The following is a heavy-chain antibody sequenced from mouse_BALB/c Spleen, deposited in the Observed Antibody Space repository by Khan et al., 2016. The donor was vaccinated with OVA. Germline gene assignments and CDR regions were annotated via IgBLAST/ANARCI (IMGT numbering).Heavy chain of an antibody. V-gene: IGHV2-6-1*01. CDR3: ARQPYYHYNIMDY. Sequence: QVQLKESGPGLVAPSQSLSITCTISGFSLTNYGVHWVRQPPGKGLEWLVVIWSDGSTTYNSALKSRLTISKDNSKSHVVLKMNSLQTDDTAMYFCARQPYYHYNIMDYWGQGTSVTVSS. J-gene: IGHJ4*01. CDR1: GFSLTNYG. D-gene: IGHD2-10*01. CDR2: IWSDGST.